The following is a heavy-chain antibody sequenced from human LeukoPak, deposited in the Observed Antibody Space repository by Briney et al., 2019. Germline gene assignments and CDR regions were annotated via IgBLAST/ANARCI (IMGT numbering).Heavy chain of an antibody. D-gene: IGHD6-19*01. CDR2: ISYDGSNK. J-gene: IGHJ6*02. V-gene: IGHV3-30-3*01. CDR1: GFTFSSYA. Sequence: GGSLRLSCAASGFTFSSYAMHWVRQAPGKGLEWVAVISYDGSNKYYADSVKGRFTISRDNSKNTLYLQMNSLRAEDTAVYYCARDLGDYDSSGWPRGGFYHGMDVWGQGTTVTVSS. CDR3: ARDLGDYDSSGWPRGGFYHGMDV.